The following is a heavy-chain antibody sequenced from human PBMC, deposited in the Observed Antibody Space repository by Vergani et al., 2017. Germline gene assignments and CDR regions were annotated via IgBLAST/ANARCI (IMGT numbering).Heavy chain of an antibody. J-gene: IGHJ4*02. CDR2: IYWNDDK. D-gene: IGHD3-22*01. CDR3: AHRRGGYYVFDY. Sequence: QITLKESGPTLVKPTQTLTLTCTFSGFSLRTSGVGVGWIRQPPGKALEWLALIYWNDDKRYSPSLKSRLTITKDTSKNQVVLTMTNMDPVDTATYYCAHRRGGYYVFDYWGQGTLVTVSS. V-gene: IGHV2-5*01. CDR1: GFSLRTSGVG.